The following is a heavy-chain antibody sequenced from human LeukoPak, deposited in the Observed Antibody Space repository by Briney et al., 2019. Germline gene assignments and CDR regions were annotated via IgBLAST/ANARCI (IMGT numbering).Heavy chain of an antibody. CDR1: GGSISSGDYY. V-gene: IGHV4-30-4*01. Sequence: PSQTLSLTCTVSGGSISSGDYYWSWIRQPPGKGLEWIGYVACTGSTNYNPSLSSRVSASVDTSKNQFSLKLSSVTAADTAVYYCARDHYDSSAYFLGNDYWGQGTLVTVSS. D-gene: IGHD3-22*01. CDR3: ARDHYDSSAYFLGNDY. CDR2: VACTGST. J-gene: IGHJ4*02.